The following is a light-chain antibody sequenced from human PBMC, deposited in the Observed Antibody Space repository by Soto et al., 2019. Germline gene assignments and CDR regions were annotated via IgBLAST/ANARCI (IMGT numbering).Light chain of an antibody. CDR2: AAS. CDR3: QQSYSTPRT. J-gene: IGKJ2*01. Sequence: DIQMTQSPSALSASVGDRVTITGRASQNIATYLNWYQHKPGRAPNLLIYAASTLLSGVPSRFSGSGSGTDFTLTITSLQPEDSATYYCQQSYSTPRTFRQGTKLEI. V-gene: IGKV1-39*01. CDR1: QNIATY.